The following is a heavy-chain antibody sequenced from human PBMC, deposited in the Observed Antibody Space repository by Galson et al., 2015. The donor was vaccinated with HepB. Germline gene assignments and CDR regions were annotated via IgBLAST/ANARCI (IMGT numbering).Heavy chain of an antibody. CDR2: ISSSSTI. J-gene: IGHJ4*02. V-gene: IGHV3-48*01. CDR1: GFTLSSFS. CDR3: ARDSTMVRGVIITSTYDY. D-gene: IGHD3-10*01. Sequence: SLRLSCAASGFTLSSFSMTWVRQAPGKGLEWVSYISSSSTIYYPDPVKGRFTISRDNAKNPLYLQMNSLRAEDTAVYYCARDSTMVRGVIITSTYDYWGQGTLVTVSS.